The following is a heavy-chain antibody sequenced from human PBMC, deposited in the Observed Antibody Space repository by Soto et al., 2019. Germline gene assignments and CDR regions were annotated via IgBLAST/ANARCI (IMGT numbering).Heavy chain of an antibody. CDR3: ARDGRGSYFTLYLDF. V-gene: IGHV3-21*01. J-gene: IGHJ4*02. CDR1: GLIFSNNS. CDR2: ISGGNMYI. D-gene: IGHD1-26*01. Sequence: EVRLVESGGGRVKPGGSLRLSCAASGLIFSNNSMAWVRQAPGKGLEWVASISGGNMYISYADSVRGRFTISRDNAKNSLFLQMTNLTAEDTAVYYCARDGRGSYFTLYLDFWGQGTQVTASS.